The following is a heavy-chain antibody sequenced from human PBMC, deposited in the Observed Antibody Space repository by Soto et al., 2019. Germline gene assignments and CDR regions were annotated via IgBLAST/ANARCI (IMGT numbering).Heavy chain of an antibody. CDR2: IWYDGSNK. CDR1: GFTFSSYG. D-gene: IGHD2-21*01. J-gene: IGHJ4*02. CDR3: ARDQSVVHFDY. Sequence: QVQLVESGGGVVQPGRSLRLSCAASGFTFSSYGMHWVRQAPGKGLEWVALIWYDGSNKYYADSVKGRFTISRDNSRNTRYLQMNSLRAEDTAVYYCARDQSVVHFDYWGQGTLVTVSS. V-gene: IGHV3-33*08.